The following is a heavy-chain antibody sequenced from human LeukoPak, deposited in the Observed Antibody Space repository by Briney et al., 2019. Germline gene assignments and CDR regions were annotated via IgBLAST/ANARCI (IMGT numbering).Heavy chain of an antibody. Sequence: KPSETLSLTCTLSLGSPTVYHWCSIRPPLQERLEWIGYSYSNEASEDKTCIKGRVTISADTSKNQFSLKLTSVTAAYTAIYCYARRNDFHIWGQGTMVTVSS. CDR2: SYSNEAS. J-gene: IGHJ3*02. CDR1: LGSPTVYH. V-gene: IGHV4-4*08. CDR3: ARRNDFHI.